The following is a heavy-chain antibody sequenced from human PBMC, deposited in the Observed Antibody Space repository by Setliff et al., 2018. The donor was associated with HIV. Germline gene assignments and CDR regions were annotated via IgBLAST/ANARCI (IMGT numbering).Heavy chain of an antibody. Sequence: KASETLSLTCTVSGGSISTYYWSWIRQPPGKGLEWIGYIYTSGSTNYNPSRKTRVTISRDTSKKQVSLKLSSVTAADTAVYYCARHANYDFWSGYWGYYFDYWGQGTLVTVSS. CDR2: IYTSGST. V-gene: IGHV4-4*09. D-gene: IGHD3-3*01. J-gene: IGHJ4*02. CDR3: ARHANYDFWSGYWGYYFDY. CDR1: GGSISTYY.